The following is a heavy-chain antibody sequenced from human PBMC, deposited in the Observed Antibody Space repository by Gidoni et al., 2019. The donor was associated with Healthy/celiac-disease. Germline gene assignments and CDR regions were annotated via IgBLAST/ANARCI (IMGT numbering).Heavy chain of an antibody. CDR1: GFTFSSYW. V-gene: IGHV3-7*01. CDR3: ASNDRVSYAFDI. D-gene: IGHD1-1*01. J-gene: IGHJ3*02. Sequence: EVQLVESGGVLVQPGGSLRLSCAASGFTFSSYWMSWVRQAPGKWLEWVANRKQDGSEKYYVDSVKVRFTNSRDNAKNSLYLQMNSLRAEDTAVYYCASNDRVSYAFDIWGQGTMVTVSS. CDR2: RKQDGSEK.